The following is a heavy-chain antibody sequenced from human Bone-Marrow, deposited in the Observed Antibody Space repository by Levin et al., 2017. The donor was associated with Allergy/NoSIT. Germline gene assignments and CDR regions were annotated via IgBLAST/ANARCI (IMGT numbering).Heavy chain of an antibody. D-gene: IGHD3-22*01. CDR3: AGGGGYYDSSGGINWFDP. Sequence: GGSLRLSCAASGFTFSSYAMHWVRQAPGKGLEWVAVISYDGSNKYYADSVKGRFTISRDNSKNTLYLQMNSLRAEDTAVYYCAGGGGYYDSSGGINWFDPWGQGTLVTVSS. CDR2: ISYDGSNK. CDR1: GFTFSSYA. J-gene: IGHJ5*02. V-gene: IGHV3-30*04.